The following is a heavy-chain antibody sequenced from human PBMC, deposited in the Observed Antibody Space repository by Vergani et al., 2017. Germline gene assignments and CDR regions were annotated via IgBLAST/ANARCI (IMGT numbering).Heavy chain of an antibody. CDR3: ARRTPNSSGLSGFYYYGMDV. CDR2: IYYSGST. V-gene: IGHV4-39*01. D-gene: IGHD6-19*01. CDR1: GASITSSSHY. J-gene: IGHJ6*02. Sequence: QLQLQESGPGLVKPSETLSLTCTVSGASITSSSHYWVWIRQPPGKGLECIGSIYYSGSTFYNPSLKSRVTISVDTSKNQFSLKLRSVTAADTSVYYCARRTPNSSGLSGFYYYGMDVWGQGTTVTVSS.